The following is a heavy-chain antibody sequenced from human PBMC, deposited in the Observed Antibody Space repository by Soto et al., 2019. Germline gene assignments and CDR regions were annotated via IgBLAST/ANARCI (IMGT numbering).Heavy chain of an antibody. J-gene: IGHJ4*02. D-gene: IGHD6-19*01. V-gene: IGHV3-7*05. CDR3: AAVAGSKNFDY. CDR2: IKQDGSER. Sequence: GSLRLSCAASGFTFNDYWMSWVRQAPGKGLEWVANIKQDGSERYYVDSVKGRFTISRDNAKNSLYLQMNSLRAEDTAVYYCAAVAGSKNFDYWGQGTLVTVSS. CDR1: GFTFNDYW.